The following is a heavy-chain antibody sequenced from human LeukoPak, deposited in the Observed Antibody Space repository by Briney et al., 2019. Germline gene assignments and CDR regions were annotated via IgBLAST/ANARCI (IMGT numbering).Heavy chain of an antibody. CDR3: ARDDCSSTSCYSLDY. D-gene: IGHD2-2*01. V-gene: IGHV1-2*02. J-gene: IGHJ4*02. CDR2: INPNSGGT. CDR1: GYTFTGYY. Sequence: GASVKVSCKASGYTFTGYYMHWVRQAPGLGLEWMGWINPNSGGTNYAQKFQGRVTMTRDTSISTAYMELSRLRSDDTAVYYCARDDCSSTSCYSLDYWGQGTLVTVSS.